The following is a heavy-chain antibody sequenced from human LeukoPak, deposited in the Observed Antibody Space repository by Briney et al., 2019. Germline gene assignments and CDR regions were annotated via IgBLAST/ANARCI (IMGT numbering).Heavy chain of an antibody. CDR3: ATLHGYSSGWYTFGYYYGMDV. CDR2: FDPEDGEA. CDR1: GYTLTELS. D-gene: IGHD6-19*01. J-gene: IGHJ6*02. Sequence: ASVKVSCKVSGYTLTELSMHWVRQAPGKGLEWMGGFDPEDGEAIYAQKFQGRVTMTEDTSTDTAYMELSSLRSEDTAVYYCATLHGYSSGWYTFGYYYGMDVWGQGTTVTVSS. V-gene: IGHV1-24*01.